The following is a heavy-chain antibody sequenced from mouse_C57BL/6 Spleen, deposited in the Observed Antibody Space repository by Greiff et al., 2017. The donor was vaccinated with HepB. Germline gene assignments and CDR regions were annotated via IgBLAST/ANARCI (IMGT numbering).Heavy chain of an antibody. CDR3: ARPLGSSLRYFDV. Sequence: QVQLQQPGAELVKPGASVKLSCKASGYTFTSYWMHWVKQRPGQGLEWIGMIHPNSGSTNYNEKFKSKATLTVDKSSSTAYMQLSSLTSEDSAVYYCARPLGSSLRYFDVWGTGTTVTVSS. CDR2: IHPNSGST. D-gene: IGHD1-1*01. CDR1: GYTFTSYW. J-gene: IGHJ1*03. V-gene: IGHV1-64*01.